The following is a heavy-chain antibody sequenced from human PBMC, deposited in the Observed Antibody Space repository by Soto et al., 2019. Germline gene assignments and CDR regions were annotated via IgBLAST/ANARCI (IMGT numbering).Heavy chain of an antibody. CDR1: GFIVSSNY. V-gene: IGHV3-23*01. CDR3: ARRSPSWAFDI. CDR2: ISGSGSST. Sequence: PGGSLRLSCSGSGFIVSSNYMSWVRQAQGKGLEWVSAISGSGSSTYYADSVKGRFTISRDNSKNTLYLQMNSLRAEDTAVYYCARRSPSWAFDIWGQGTMVTVSS. J-gene: IGHJ3*02. D-gene: IGHD2-15*01.